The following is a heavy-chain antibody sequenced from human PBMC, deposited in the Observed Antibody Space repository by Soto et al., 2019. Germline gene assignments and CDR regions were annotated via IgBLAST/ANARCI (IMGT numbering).Heavy chain of an antibody. Sequence: QVQLVQSGAEVKKPGSSVKVSCKASGGTFSSYAISWVRQAPGQGLEWMGGIIPIFGTANYAQKFQGRVTITADESTSTAYMELSSLRSEDTAVYYCARDIVVVPAATASHWFDPWGQGTLVTVSS. CDR2: IIPIFGTA. J-gene: IGHJ5*02. D-gene: IGHD2-2*01. CDR3: ARDIVVVPAATASHWFDP. CDR1: GGTFSSYA. V-gene: IGHV1-69*01.